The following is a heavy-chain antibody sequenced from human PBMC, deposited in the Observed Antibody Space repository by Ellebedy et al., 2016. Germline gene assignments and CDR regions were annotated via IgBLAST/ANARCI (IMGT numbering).Heavy chain of an antibody. D-gene: IGHD5-12*01. CDR2: ISAYNGYT. J-gene: IGHJ4*02. CDR3: ARDQSGHFDY. V-gene: IGHV1-18*04. Sequence: ASVKVSCXASGYTFNSYGMTWVRQAPGQGLEWLGWISAYNGYTKYTQKLQGRVTMTTDTSASTAYMELRSLRSDDTAVYYCARDQSGHFDYWGQGTLVTVSS. CDR1: GYTFNSYG.